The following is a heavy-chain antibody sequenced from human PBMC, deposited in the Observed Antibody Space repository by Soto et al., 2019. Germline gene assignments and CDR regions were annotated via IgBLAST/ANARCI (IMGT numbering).Heavy chain of an antibody. D-gene: IGHD2-15*01. V-gene: IGHV1-46*02. Sequence: QVQLVQSGAEVKQPGTSVKVSCQASGYSFKDHYMHWVRQAPGRGLEWVGIINPSGEHTNYAQQFRGRVAMNRDTSTSTAYMELRSLRSEDTAVYFCARISCKGGSCYFDFDHWGQGTLVTVSS. J-gene: IGHJ4*02. CDR2: INPSGEHT. CDR1: GYSFKDHY. CDR3: ARISCKGGSCYFDFDH.